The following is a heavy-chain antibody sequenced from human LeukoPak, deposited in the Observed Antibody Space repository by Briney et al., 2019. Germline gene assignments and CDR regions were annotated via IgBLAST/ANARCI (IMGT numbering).Heavy chain of an antibody. CDR3: AKEESDYYDVSGAPFDS. CDR1: GFTFSSYA. J-gene: IGHJ4*02. D-gene: IGHD3-22*01. Sequence: PRGSLRLSCAASGFTFSSYAMSWVRQAPGKGLEWVSAISGSGGSTYYADSVKGRLTISRDNSKNTLYLQMNSLRAEDTAVYFCAKEESDYYDVSGAPFDSWGQGTLVTLSS. V-gene: IGHV3-23*01. CDR2: ISGSGGST.